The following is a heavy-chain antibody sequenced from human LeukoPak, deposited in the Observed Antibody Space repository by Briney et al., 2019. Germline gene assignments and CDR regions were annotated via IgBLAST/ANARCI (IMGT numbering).Heavy chain of an antibody. J-gene: IGHJ4*02. CDR1: GFIFSSYG. D-gene: IGHD5-12*01. Sequence: GGSLTPSCAASGFIFSSYGMSWVRQAPGKGLEWVSAISGSGGSTYYADSVKGRFTISRDNSKNTLYLQMNNLRAEHTAVYYCAKTRVSGPFDYWGQGTLVTVSS. CDR3: AKTRVSGPFDY. V-gene: IGHV3-23*01. CDR2: ISGSGGST.